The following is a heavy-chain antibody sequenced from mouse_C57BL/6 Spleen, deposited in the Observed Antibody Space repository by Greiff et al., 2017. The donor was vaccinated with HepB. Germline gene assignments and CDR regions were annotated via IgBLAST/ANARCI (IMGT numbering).Heavy chain of an antibody. D-gene: IGHD1-1*01. Sequence: EVQGVESGGGLVKPGGSLKLSCAASGFTFSSYAMSWVRQTPEKRLEWVATISDGGSYTYYPDNVKGRFTISRDNAKNNLYLQMSHLKSEVTAMYYWEREGYGSSYDYWGQGTTLTVSS. CDR3: EREGYGSSYDY. V-gene: IGHV5-4*01. CDR2: ISDGGSYT. CDR1: GFTFSSYA. J-gene: IGHJ2*01.